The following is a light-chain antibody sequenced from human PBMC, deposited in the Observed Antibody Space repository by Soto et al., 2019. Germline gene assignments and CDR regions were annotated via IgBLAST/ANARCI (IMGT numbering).Light chain of an antibody. CDR1: QDISDH. CDR2: DAS. CDR3: QKYNTTPRT. Sequence: DFHMTQSPSSLSASVGDRVTIACRASQDISDHLAWYQHKPGKVPKLLIYDASTLQSGVPSRFSGGGSGTDFTLTISRLQPEDFATYYCQKYNTTPRTFGQGTKVELK. V-gene: IGKV1-27*01. J-gene: IGKJ1*01.